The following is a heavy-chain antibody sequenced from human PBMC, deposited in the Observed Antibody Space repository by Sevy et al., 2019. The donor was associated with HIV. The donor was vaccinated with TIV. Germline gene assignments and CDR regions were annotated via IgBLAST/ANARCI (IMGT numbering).Heavy chain of an antibody. Sequence: GGSLRLSCAASRFTFSSQAMSWVRQSPGKGQKWVSIISASGDHTYYADSVKGRFTISRDNSKNTLYLQMNGLRAEDTAVYYCAIEGTHRRRDYGGRGTLVTVSS. CDR3: AIEGTHRRRDY. V-gene: IGHV3-23*01. CDR2: ISASGDHT. CDR1: RFTFSSQA. J-gene: IGHJ4*01.